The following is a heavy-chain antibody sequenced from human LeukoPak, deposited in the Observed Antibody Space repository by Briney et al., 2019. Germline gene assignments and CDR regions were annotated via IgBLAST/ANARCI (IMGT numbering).Heavy chain of an antibody. CDR2: ISSNGGST. D-gene: IGHD6-19*01. J-gene: IGHJ4*02. Sequence: GGSLRLSCAASGFTFSSYAMHWVRQAPGKGLEYVSAISSNGGSTYYANSVKGRFTISRDNSKNTLYLQMGSLRAEDMAVYYCARGIAVAGTNPGYFDYWGQGTLVTVSS. V-gene: IGHV3-64*01. CDR1: GFTFSSYA. CDR3: ARGIAVAGTNPGYFDY.